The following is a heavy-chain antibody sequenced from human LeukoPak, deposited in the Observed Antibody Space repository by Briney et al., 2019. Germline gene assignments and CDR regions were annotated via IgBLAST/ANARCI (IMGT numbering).Heavy chain of an antibody. J-gene: IGHJ4*02. CDR3: AKGGSITLIVVITHFDY. Sequence: PGGSLRLSCAASGFTFSSYAMHWVRQAPGKGLEWVAVISYDGSNKYYADSVKGRFTISRDNSKNTLYLQMNSLRAEDTAVYYCAKGGSITLIVVITHFDYWGQGTLVTVSS. CDR2: ISYDGSNK. D-gene: IGHD3-22*01. V-gene: IGHV3-30-3*01. CDR1: GFTFSSYA.